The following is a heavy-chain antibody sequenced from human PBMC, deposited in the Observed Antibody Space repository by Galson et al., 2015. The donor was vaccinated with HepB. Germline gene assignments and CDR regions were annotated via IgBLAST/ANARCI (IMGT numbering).Heavy chain of an antibody. CDR1: GFTFSSYA. CDR3: AKLDYYDSTLGNY. J-gene: IGHJ4*02. V-gene: IGHV3-23*01. CDR2: ISGSGGST. D-gene: IGHD3-22*01. Sequence: SLRLSCAASGFTFSSYAMSWVRQAPGKGLEWVSAISGSGGSTYYADSVKGRFTISRDNSKNTLYLQMNSLRAEDTAVYYCAKLDYYDSTLGNYWGQGTLVTVSS.